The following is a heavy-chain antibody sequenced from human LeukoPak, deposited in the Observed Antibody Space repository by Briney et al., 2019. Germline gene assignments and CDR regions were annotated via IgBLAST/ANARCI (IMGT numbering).Heavy chain of an antibody. CDR3: ARDRVNPHYGDYSLA. Sequence: PSETLSLTCTVSGGSISSYYWSWIRQPPGKGLEWIGYIYYSGSTNYNPSLKSRVTISVDTSKNQFSLKLSSVTAADTAVYYCARDRVNPHYGDYSLAWGQGTLVTVSS. CDR1: GGSISSYY. J-gene: IGHJ4*02. D-gene: IGHD4-17*01. V-gene: IGHV4-59*12. CDR2: IYYSGST.